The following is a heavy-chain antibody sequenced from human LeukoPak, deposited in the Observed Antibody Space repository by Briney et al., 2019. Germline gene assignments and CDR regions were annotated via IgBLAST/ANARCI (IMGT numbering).Heavy chain of an antibody. D-gene: IGHD5-24*01. CDR3: ARDTRDGYRDAFDI. V-gene: IGHV4-59*01. CDR2: VYSSGST. CDR1: GGSINSYY. J-gene: IGHJ3*02. Sequence: PSETLSLTCTVSGGSINSYYWNWIRQPPGKGLEWIGYVYSSGSTNYSPSLKSRVTISVDTSRSQFSLQLTSVTAADTAVYYCARDTRDGYRDAFDIWGQGTVVSVSS.